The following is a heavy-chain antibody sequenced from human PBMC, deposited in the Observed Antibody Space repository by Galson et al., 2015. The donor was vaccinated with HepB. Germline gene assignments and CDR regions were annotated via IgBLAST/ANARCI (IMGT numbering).Heavy chain of an antibody. CDR3: ARDLTGDYGMDA. Sequence: SLRLSCAASGFTFSSYAMHWVRQAPGKGLEWVAVISYDGSNKYYADSVKGRFTISRDNSKNTLYLQMNSLRAEDTAVYYCARDLTGDYGMDAWGQGTTVTVSS. J-gene: IGHJ6*02. D-gene: IGHD7-27*01. V-gene: IGHV3-30*04. CDR2: ISYDGSNK. CDR1: GFTFSSYA.